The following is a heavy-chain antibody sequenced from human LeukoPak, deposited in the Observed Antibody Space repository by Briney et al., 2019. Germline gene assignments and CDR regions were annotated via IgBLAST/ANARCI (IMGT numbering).Heavy chain of an antibody. J-gene: IGHJ6*03. CDR2: INAGNGNT. CDR1: GYTFTSYA. D-gene: IGHD3-10*01. Sequence: ASVKVSCKASGYTFTSYAMHWVRQAPGQRLEWMGWINAGNGNTKYSQKFQGRVTITRDTSASTAYMELSSLRSEDTAVYYCAREVGWFGEFNYYYMDVWGKGTTVTVSS. V-gene: IGHV1-3*01. CDR3: AREVGWFGEFNYYYMDV.